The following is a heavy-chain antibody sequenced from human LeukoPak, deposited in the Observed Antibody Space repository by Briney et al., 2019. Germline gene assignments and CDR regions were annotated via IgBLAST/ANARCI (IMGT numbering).Heavy chain of an antibody. CDR3: AREKGLRYFDWSPRSNCYYYGMDV. CDR1: GFTFSSYW. Sequence: GSLRLSCAASGFTFSSYWMNWARQPPGKGLEWIGEINHSGSTNYNPSLKSRVTISVDTSKNQFSLKLSSVTAADTAVYYCAREKGLRYFDWSPRSNCYYYGMDVWGQGTTVTVSS. CDR2: INHSGST. D-gene: IGHD3-9*01. V-gene: IGHV4-34*01. J-gene: IGHJ6*02.